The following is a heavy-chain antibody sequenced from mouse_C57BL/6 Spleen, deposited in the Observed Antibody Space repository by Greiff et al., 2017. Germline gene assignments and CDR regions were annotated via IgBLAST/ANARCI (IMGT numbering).Heavy chain of an antibody. Sequence: VQVVESGAELAKPGASVKLSCKASGYTFTSYWMHWVKQRPGQGLEWIGYINPSSGYTKYNQKFKDKATLTADKSSSTAYMQLSSLTYADSAVYYCARRVSSEMDYWGQGTTLTVSS. CDR2: INPSSGYT. D-gene: IGHD1-1*01. CDR3: ARRVSSEMDY. V-gene: IGHV1-7*01. J-gene: IGHJ2*01. CDR1: GYTFTSYW.